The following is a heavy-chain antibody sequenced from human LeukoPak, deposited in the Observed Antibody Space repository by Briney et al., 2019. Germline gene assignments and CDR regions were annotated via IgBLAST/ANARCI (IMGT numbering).Heavy chain of an antibody. CDR1: GFTFSSYW. CDR3: ARDLRYFDWLLSPYYYYYGMDV. CDR2: IKQDGSEK. Sequence: GGSLRLSCAASGFTFSSYWMSWVRQAPGKGLEWVANIKQDGSEKYYVDSVKGQFTISRDNAKNSLYLQMNSLRAEDTAVYYCARDLRYFDWLLSPYYYYYGMDVWGQGTTVTVSS. D-gene: IGHD3-9*01. V-gene: IGHV3-7*01. J-gene: IGHJ6*02.